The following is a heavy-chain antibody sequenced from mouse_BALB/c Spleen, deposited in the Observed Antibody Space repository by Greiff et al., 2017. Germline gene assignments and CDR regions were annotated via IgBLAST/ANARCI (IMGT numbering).Heavy chain of an antibody. CDR3: ARGGNYGFLYYFDY. Sequence: EVKLVESGGGLAQPGGSRKLSCAASGFTFSSFGMHWVRQAPEKGLEWVAYISSGSSTIYYADTVKGRFTISRDNPKNTLFLQMTSLRSEDTAMYYCARGGNYGFLYYFDYWGQGTTLTVSS. V-gene: IGHV5-17*02. J-gene: IGHJ2*01. D-gene: IGHD2-1*01. CDR2: ISSGSSTI. CDR1: GFTFSSFG.